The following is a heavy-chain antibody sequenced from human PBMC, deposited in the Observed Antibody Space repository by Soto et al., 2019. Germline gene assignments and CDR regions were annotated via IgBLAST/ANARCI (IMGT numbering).Heavy chain of an antibody. Sequence: QVQLVESGGGVVQPGRSLRLSCAASGFTLSSYGMYWVRQAPGKGLEWVAVISYDGSNKYYADSVKGRFIISRDNSKNTLYLQMNSLRAEDTAVYYCAKADYSQTYFDYWGQGTLVTVSS. CDR3: AKADYSQTYFDY. D-gene: IGHD2-15*01. CDR1: GFTLSSYG. J-gene: IGHJ4*02. CDR2: ISYDGSNK. V-gene: IGHV3-30*18.